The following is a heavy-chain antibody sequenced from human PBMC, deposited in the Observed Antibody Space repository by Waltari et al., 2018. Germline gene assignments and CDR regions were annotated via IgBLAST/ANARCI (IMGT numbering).Heavy chain of an antibody. CDR3: ASGGSAIFGVVIRGDYFDY. Sequence: QVQLVQSGAEVKKPGASVKVSCKASGYTFTGSYMPGMRRAPGQGLEWMGWINPNSGGTNYAQKFQGRVTMTRDTSISTAYMELSRLRSDDTAVYYCASGGSAIFGVVIRGDYFDYWGQGTLVTVSS. D-gene: IGHD3-3*01. J-gene: IGHJ4*02. CDR2: INPNSGGT. CDR1: GYTFTGSY. V-gene: IGHV1-2*02.